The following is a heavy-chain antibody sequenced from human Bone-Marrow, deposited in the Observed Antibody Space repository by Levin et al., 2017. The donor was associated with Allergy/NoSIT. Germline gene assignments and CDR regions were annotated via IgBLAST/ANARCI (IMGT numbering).Heavy chain of an antibody. J-gene: IGHJ4*02. CDR1: GFIFSNYG. V-gene: IGHV3-30*03. Sequence: SCAASGFIFSNYGMHWVRQAPGKGLEWVAAISYDGTNEYYGDDVKGRFSISRDNSQNTLHLQMTSLRGEDTAVYYCARDDSAKAVAGTLVTFWGQGTLVTVSS. CDR3: ARDDSAKAVAGTLVTF. CDR2: ISYDGTNE. D-gene: IGHD6-19*01.